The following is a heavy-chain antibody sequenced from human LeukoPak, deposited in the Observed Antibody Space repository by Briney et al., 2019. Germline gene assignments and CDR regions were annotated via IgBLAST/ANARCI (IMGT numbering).Heavy chain of an antibody. Sequence: GGSLRLSCAASGFTSSSYAMSWVRQAPGKGLEWVSAISGSGGSTYYADSVKGRFTISRDNSKNTLYLQMNSLRAEDTAVYYCAKDPPSSYSSGWYTPFVDYWGQGTLVTVSS. CDR1: GFTSSSYA. V-gene: IGHV3-23*01. J-gene: IGHJ4*02. CDR2: ISGSGGST. CDR3: AKDPPSSYSSGWYTPFVDY. D-gene: IGHD6-19*01.